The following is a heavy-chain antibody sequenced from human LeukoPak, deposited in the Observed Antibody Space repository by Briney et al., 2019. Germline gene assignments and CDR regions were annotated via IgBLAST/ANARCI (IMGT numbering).Heavy chain of an antibody. CDR1: GYTFTSYY. V-gene: IGHV1-46*01. J-gene: IGHJ5*02. Sequence: ASVKVSCKASGYTFTSYYIHWVRQAPGQGLEWMGIINPSGGCTSYAQKFQGRVTMTRDASTSTVYMELSSLRSEDTAVYYCARRGDSSGFDPWGQGTLVTVSS. CDR2: INPSGGCT. D-gene: IGHD3-22*01. CDR3: ARRGDSSGFDP.